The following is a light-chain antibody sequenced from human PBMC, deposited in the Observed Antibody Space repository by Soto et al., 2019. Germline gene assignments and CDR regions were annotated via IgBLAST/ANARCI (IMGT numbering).Light chain of an antibody. CDR1: QSISSY. CDR2: AAS. J-gene: IGKJ5*01. Sequence: DIQMTQSPLSLSASVGVRVTITCRASQSISSYVNWYQQKPGKAPKLLIYAASRLQSGVPSRFSGSGSGTDFTLTISSPQPEDFATYYCQQSNRTPLTFGQGTRLEIK. CDR3: QQSNRTPLT. V-gene: IGKV1-39*01.